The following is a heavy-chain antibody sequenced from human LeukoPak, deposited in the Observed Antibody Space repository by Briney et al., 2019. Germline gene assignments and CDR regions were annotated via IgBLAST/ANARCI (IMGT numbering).Heavy chain of an antibody. Sequence: LTGGSLRLSCAASGFTFSSYGMSWVRQAPGKGLEWVSAISGSGGSTYYADSVKGRFTISRDNSKNTLYLQVNSLRAEDTAVYYCAKDPWRGGYWGQGTLVTVSS. D-gene: IGHD3-10*01. J-gene: IGHJ4*02. V-gene: IGHV3-23*01. CDR1: GFTFSSYG. CDR2: ISGSGGST. CDR3: AKDPWRGGY.